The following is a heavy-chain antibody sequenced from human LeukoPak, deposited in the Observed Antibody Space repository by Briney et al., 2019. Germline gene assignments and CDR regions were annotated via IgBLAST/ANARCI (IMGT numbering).Heavy chain of an antibody. Sequence: ASVKVSCKASGGTFSSYAISWVRQAPGQGLEWMGGIIPIFGTANYAQKFQGRVTITAAESTSPAYMEPSSLRSEDTAVYCCARGPSLRFLEWLLYVSHWGQGTLVTVSS. CDR3: ARGPSLRFLEWLLYVSH. CDR2: IIPIFGTA. V-gene: IGHV1-69*13. D-gene: IGHD3-3*01. CDR1: GGTFSSYA. J-gene: IGHJ4*02.